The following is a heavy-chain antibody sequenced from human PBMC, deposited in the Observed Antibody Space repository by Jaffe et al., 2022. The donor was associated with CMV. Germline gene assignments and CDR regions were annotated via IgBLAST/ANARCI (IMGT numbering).Heavy chain of an antibody. Sequence: GQLVESGGGLVQPGRSLRLSCTTSGFPFGDYAVSWVRQAPGKGLEWVGFIRPKADGGTTDYAASVKGRFNISRDDAKTIAYLQMHGLKTEDTAIYYCLRAPRYFYGYSPYYYMDVWGRGTTVIVSS. J-gene: IGHJ6*03. CDR2: IRPKADGGTT. CDR1: GFPFGDYA. V-gene: IGHV3-49*04. D-gene: IGHD5-18*01. CDR3: LRAPRYFYGYSPYYYMDV.